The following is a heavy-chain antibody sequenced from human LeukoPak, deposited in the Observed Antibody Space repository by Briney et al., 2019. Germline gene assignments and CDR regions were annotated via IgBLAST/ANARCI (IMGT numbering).Heavy chain of an antibody. J-gene: IGHJ6*02. CDR3: AKDLGDYDETYGMDV. Sequence: TGGSLRLSCVGSGFTFRSHAMSWVRQAPEKGLEFVSGIYENGGTTYYADSVKGRFSISRDNSKNTLYLQMNSLRAEDTAVYYCAKDLGDYDETYGMDVWGQGTTVTVSS. D-gene: IGHD3-22*01. V-gene: IGHV3-23*01. CDR1: GFTFRSHA. CDR2: IYENGGTT.